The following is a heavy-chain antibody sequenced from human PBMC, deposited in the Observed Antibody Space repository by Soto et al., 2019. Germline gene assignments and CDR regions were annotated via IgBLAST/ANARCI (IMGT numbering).Heavy chain of an antibody. Sequence: QVQLVQSGAEVKKPGASVKVSCKASGYTFTSYYMHWVRQAPGQGLEWMGIINPSGGSTSYAQKFQGRVTMTRDTSTSTVYMEMSSLRSENTAVYYCARGVDTAISPSFAYYYYYMDVWGKGTTVTVSS. V-gene: IGHV1-46*03. D-gene: IGHD5-18*01. CDR3: ARGVDTAISPSFAYYYYYMDV. CDR1: GYTFTSYY. J-gene: IGHJ6*03. CDR2: INPSGGST.